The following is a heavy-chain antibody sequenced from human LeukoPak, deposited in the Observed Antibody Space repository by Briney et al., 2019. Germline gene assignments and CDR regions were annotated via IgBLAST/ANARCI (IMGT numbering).Heavy chain of an antibody. CDR3: ARRGSPPFDY. CDR1: GGTFSSYA. D-gene: IGHD3-10*01. Sequence: SVKVSCKASGGTFSSYAISWVRQAPGQGLEWMGGIIPIFSTANYAQRFRGRVTITADESTSTAYMELSSLRSEDTAVYYCARRGSPPFDYWGQGTLVTVSS. V-gene: IGHV1-69*01. CDR2: IIPIFSTA. J-gene: IGHJ4*02.